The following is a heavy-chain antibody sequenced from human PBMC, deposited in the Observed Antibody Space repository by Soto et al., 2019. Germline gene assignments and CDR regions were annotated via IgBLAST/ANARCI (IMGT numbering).Heavy chain of an antibody. CDR2: IKQDGSEK. V-gene: IGHV3-7*01. CDR3: ARTGSPMIVVVTYYFDY. CDR1: GFTFSSYW. D-gene: IGHD3-22*01. J-gene: IGHJ4*02. Sequence: GGSLRLSCAASGFTFSSYWMSWVRQAPGKGLEWVANIKQDGSEKYYVDSVKGRFTISRDNAKNSLYLQMNSLRAEDTAVYYCARTGSPMIVVVTYYFDYWDQGTLVTVSS.